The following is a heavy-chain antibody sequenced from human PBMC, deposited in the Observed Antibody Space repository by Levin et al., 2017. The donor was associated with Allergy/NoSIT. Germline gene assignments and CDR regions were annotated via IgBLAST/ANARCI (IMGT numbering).Heavy chain of an antibody. V-gene: IGHV3-30*18. D-gene: IGHD2-2*02. J-gene: IGHJ6*02. Sequence: GESLKISCAASGFTFSSYGMHWVRQAPGKGLEWVAVISYDGSNKYYADSVKGRFTISRDNSKNTLYLQMNSLRAEDTAVYYCAKVGYCSSTSCYTYYYYYGMDVWGQGTTVTVSS. CDR1: GFTFSSYG. CDR2: ISYDGSNK. CDR3: AKVGYCSSTSCYTYYYYYGMDV.